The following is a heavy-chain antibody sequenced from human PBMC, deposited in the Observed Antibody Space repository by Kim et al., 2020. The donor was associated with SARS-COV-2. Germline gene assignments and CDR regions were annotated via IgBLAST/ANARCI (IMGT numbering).Heavy chain of an antibody. D-gene: IGHD3-9*01. Sequence: GGSLRLSCAASGFTFSTYGMHWVRQAPGKGLEWVAVISYDGSNKYYADSVKGRFTISRDNSKNTLYLQMNSLRVEDTAVYYFLRYDNGFDSWGQGALVTVSS. CDR1: GFTFSTYG. V-gene: IGHV3-30*03. CDR3: LRYDNGFDS. J-gene: IGHJ4*02. CDR2: ISYDGSNK.